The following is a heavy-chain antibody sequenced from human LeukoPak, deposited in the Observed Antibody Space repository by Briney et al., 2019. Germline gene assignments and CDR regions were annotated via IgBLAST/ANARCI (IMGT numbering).Heavy chain of an antibody. CDR2: IRYDGSNK. V-gene: IGHV3-30*02. J-gene: IGHJ4*02. Sequence: GGSLRLSCAASGFTFSSHDIHWVRQAPGKGLEWVAFIRYDGSNKYYADSVRGRFTISRDNSKNTLYLQMNSLRAEDTALYYCAKTGGIAAAHWGQGTLVTVSS. CDR1: GFTFSSHD. D-gene: IGHD6-13*01. CDR3: AKTGGIAAAH.